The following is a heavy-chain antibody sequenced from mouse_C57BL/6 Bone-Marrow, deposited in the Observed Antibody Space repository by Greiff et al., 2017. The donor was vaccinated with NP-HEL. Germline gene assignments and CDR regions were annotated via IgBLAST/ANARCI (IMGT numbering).Heavy chain of an antibody. Sequence: EVQVVESGGGLVQSGRSLRLSCATSGFTFSDFYMEWVRQAPGKGLEWIAASRNKANDYTTEYSASVKGRFIVSRDTSQSILYLQMNALRAEDTAIYCCARDAGLLGPFAYWGQGTLVTVSA. J-gene: IGHJ3*01. D-gene: IGHD2-3*01. CDR1: GFTFSDFY. V-gene: IGHV7-1*01. CDR3: ARDAGLLGPFAY. CDR2: SRNKANDYTT.